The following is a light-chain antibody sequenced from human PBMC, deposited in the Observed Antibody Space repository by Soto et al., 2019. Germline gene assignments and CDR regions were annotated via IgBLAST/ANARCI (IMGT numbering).Light chain of an antibody. J-gene: IGKJ1*01. Sequence: EIVLTQSPGTLSLSPGERATLSCRASQSVSNNYLAWYQQKPGQAPRLLIYGASNRATGIPDRFSGSGSGTDFTLTISRLEPEDFAVYYCQQYGSSRWTFGQGTKVEIK. V-gene: IGKV3-20*01. CDR2: GAS. CDR1: QSVSNNY. CDR3: QQYGSSRWT.